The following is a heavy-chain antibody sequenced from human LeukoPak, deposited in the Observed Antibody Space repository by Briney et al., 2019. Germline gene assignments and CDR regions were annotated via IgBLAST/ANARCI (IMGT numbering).Heavy chain of an antibody. CDR1: GFNLSDHW. CDR3: ARGGDWYGS. V-gene: IGHV3-7*01. Sequence: PGGSLRLSCAASGFNLSDHWMSWVRQAPGKGLEWVANIKEDGSEKYYVDSVKGRFTISRDNAKNSLYLQMNSLRAEDTAVYYCARGGDWYGSWGQGTLVTVST. D-gene: IGHD2-15*01. J-gene: IGHJ5*01. CDR2: IKEDGSEK.